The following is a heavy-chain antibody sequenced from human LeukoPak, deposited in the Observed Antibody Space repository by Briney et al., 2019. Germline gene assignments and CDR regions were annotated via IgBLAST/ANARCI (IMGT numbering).Heavy chain of an antibody. D-gene: IGHD1-26*01. CDR2: ISSNGGST. J-gene: IGHJ3*02. V-gene: IGHV3-64*01. CDR3: AREGATAAFDI. CDR1: GFTFSSYA. Sequence: PGGSLRLSCAAPGFTFSSYAMHWVRQAPGKGLEYVSAISSNGGSTYYANSVKGRFTISRDNSKNTLYLQMGSLRAEDMAVYYCAREGATAAFDIWGQGTMVTVSS.